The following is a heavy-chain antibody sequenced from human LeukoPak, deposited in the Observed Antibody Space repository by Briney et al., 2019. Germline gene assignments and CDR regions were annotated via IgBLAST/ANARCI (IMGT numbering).Heavy chain of an antibody. J-gene: IGHJ4*02. Sequence: PGGSLRLSCAASGFTFSTFSMNWFRQAPGKGLEWVSYISRSSSTIYYADSVKGRFTISRDNSKNTLYLQMNSLRAEDTAVYYCAKDYYYDSSGYYLGGPFDYWGQGTLVIVSS. CDR1: GFTFSTFS. CDR3: AKDYYYDSSGYYLGGPFDY. D-gene: IGHD3-22*01. CDR2: ISRSSSTI. V-gene: IGHV3-48*01.